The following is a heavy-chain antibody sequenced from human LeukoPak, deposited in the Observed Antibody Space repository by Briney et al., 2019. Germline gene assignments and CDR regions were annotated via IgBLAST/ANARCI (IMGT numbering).Heavy chain of an antibody. CDR3: ARAKNWFDP. V-gene: IGHV4-61*01. Sequence: SETLSLTCTVSGASISSGSYYWSWIRQPPGKGLEWIGYIYYSGSTNYNPSLKSRVTISVDTSKNQFSLKLSSVTAADTAVYYCARAKNWFDPWGQGTLVTVSS. CDR1: GASISSGSYY. CDR2: IYYSGST. J-gene: IGHJ5*02.